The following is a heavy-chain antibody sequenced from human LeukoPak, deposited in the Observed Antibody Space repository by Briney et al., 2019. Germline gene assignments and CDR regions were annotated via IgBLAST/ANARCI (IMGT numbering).Heavy chain of an antibody. Sequence: GGSLRLSCAASGFTFSSYAMSWVRQAPGKGLEWVSAISGSGGSTYYADSVKGRFTISRDNSKNTLYLQMNSLRAEDTAVYYCAKGTRGYSGRNWFDPWGQGTLVTVSS. V-gene: IGHV3-23*01. CDR1: GFTFSSYA. D-gene: IGHD5-12*01. J-gene: IGHJ5*02. CDR3: AKGTRGYSGRNWFDP. CDR2: ISGSGGST.